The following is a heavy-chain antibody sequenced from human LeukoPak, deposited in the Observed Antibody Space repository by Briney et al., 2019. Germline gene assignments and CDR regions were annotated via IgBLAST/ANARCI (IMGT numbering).Heavy chain of an antibody. V-gene: IGHV1-2*02. J-gene: IGHJ5*02. CDR1: GYTFTGYY. CDR3: ASGLLTLFGRFGELPPGHH. CDR2: INPNSGGT. D-gene: IGHD3-10*01. Sequence: ASVRVSCTASGYTFTGYYMHWVRQAPGQGLEWMGWINPNSGGTNYAQKFQGRVTMTRDTSISTAYMELSRLRSDDTAVYYCASGLLTLFGRFGELPPGHHWGQGALVSVSS.